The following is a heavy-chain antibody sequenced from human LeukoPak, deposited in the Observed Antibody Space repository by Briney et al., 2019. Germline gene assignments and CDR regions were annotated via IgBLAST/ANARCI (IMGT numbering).Heavy chain of an antibody. D-gene: IGHD6-6*01. Sequence: GASVKVSCKASGGTFSSYAISWVRQAPGQGLEWMGGIVPIFGTANYAQKFQGRVTITTDESTSTAYMELSSLRSEDTVVYYCARTKEYSSSPYDYWGQGTLVTVSP. V-gene: IGHV1-69*05. J-gene: IGHJ4*02. CDR2: IVPIFGTA. CDR3: ARTKEYSSSPYDY. CDR1: GGTFSSYA.